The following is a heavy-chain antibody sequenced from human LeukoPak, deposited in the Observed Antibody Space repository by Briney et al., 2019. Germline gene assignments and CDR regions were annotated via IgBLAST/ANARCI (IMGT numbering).Heavy chain of an antibody. Sequence: PSETLSLTCTVYGGSFSGYYWRWIRKPPGKGLEWIGDSIHSGSTNYNPSLKSRVTISVDTSKNQFSLKLTSVTAADTAVYYCARARTYATRYFDLWGRGTLVTVSS. V-gene: IGHV4-34*12. CDR1: GGSFSGYY. CDR3: ARARTYATRYFDL. D-gene: IGHD1-14*01. J-gene: IGHJ2*01. CDR2: SIHSGST.